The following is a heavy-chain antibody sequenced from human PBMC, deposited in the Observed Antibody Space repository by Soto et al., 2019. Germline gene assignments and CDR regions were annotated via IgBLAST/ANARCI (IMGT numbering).Heavy chain of an antibody. D-gene: IGHD1-26*01. CDR2: IYYSGST. CDR1: GGSISSYY. J-gene: IGHJ4*02. V-gene: IGHV4-59*01. CDR3: ARRYGGNFDY. Sequence: PSETLSLTCTVSGGSISSYYWSWIRQPPGKGLEWIGYIYYSGSTNYSPSHKSRVTITVDTSKNQFSLKLTSVTAADTAVYYCARRYGGNFDYWGQGTLVTVSS.